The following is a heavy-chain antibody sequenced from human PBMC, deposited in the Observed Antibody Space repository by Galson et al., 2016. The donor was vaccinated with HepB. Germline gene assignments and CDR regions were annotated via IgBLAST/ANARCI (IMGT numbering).Heavy chain of an antibody. V-gene: IGHV1-69*13. Sequence: SVKVSCKASGYTFTSYGISWLRQAPGQGLEWMGGIIPIFGTVNYAQKFRARVTITADASTSTAYMDPSSLRSEDTAVYYCARVRFRCIRFYYGMDVWGQGTTVTVAS. CDR1: GYTFTSYG. CDR2: IIPIFGTV. CDR3: ARVRFRCIRFYYGMDV. D-gene: IGHD3-16*01. J-gene: IGHJ6*02.